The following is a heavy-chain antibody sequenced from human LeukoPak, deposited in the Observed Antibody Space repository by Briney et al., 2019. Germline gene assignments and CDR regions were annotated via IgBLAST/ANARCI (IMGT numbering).Heavy chain of an antibody. V-gene: IGHV4-61*02. Sequence: PSETLSLTCTVTGGSIRGGYFYWTWIRQPAGRGLEWIGRISSSGSANYTPSLKSRVTISIDTSKNQFSLRVSDVTAADTAKYYCARDAPGVAEHYYYYMDVWGKGTTVTVSS. J-gene: IGHJ6*03. CDR3: ARDAPGVAEHYYYYMDV. CDR2: ISSSGSA. CDR1: GGSIRGGYFY. D-gene: IGHD3-3*01.